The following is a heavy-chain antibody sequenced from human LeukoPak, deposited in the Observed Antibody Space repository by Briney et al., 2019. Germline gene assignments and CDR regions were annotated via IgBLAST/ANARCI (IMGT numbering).Heavy chain of an antibody. D-gene: IGHD3-3*01. J-gene: IGHJ5*02. CDR1: GGSFSGYY. V-gene: IGHV4-34*01. CDR3: ARASPPITIFGVVSSIWFDP. Sequence: SETLSLTCAVYGGSFSGYYWSWIRQPPGKGLEWIGEINHSGSTNYNPSLKSRVTISVDTSKNQFSLKLSSVTAADTAVYYCARASPPITIFGVVSSIWFDPWGQGTLVTVSS. CDR2: INHSGST.